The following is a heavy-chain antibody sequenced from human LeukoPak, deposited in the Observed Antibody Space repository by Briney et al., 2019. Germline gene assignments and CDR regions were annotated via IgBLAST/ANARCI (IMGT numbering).Heavy chain of an antibody. J-gene: IGHJ4*02. Sequence: SETLSLTCAVSGGSISSGGYSWSWIRQPPGKGLEWIGYIYHSGSTYYNPSLKSRVTISVDRSKNQFSLKLSSVTAADTAVYYCARVGRDGYSYYFDYWGQGTLVTVSS. CDR1: GGSISSGGYS. CDR3: ARVGRDGYSYYFDY. D-gene: IGHD5-24*01. V-gene: IGHV4-30-2*01. CDR2: IYHSGST.